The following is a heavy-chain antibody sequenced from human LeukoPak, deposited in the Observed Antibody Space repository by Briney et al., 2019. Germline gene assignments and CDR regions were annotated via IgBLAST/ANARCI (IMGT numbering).Heavy chain of an antibody. D-gene: IGHD3-3*01. V-gene: IGHV3-7*01. Sequence: GGSLRLSCAASGFTFSSYWMSWVRQAPGKGLEWVANIKQDGSEKYYVDSVKGRFTISRDNAKNSLYLQMNSLRAEDTAVYYCARDDFWSGYYYYYYYYMDVWGKGTTVTVSS. CDR3: ARDDFWSGYYYYYYYYMDV. CDR2: IKQDGSEK. J-gene: IGHJ6*03. CDR1: GFTFSSYW.